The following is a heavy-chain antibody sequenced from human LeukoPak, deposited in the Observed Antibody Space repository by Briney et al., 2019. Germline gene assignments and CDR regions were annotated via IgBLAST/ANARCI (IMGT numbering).Heavy chain of an antibody. D-gene: IGHD3-22*01. CDR1: GYTFTGYY. J-gene: IGHJ6*03. CDR3: ARDTPSGDYDSSGYYDYYYMDV. CDR2: INPNNGGT. Sequence: ASVKVSCKASGYTFTGYYMHWVRQAPGQGLEWMGWINPNNGGTNYAQKFQGRVTMTRDTSISTAYMELSRLRSDDTAVYYCARDTPSGDYDSSGYYDYYYMDVWGKGTTVTVSS. V-gene: IGHV1-2*02.